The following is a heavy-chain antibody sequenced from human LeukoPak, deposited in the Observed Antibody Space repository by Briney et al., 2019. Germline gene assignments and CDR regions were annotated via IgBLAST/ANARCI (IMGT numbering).Heavy chain of an antibody. J-gene: IGHJ3*02. CDR3: ARAIPSLLWFGELDAFDI. V-gene: IGHV3-13*01. Sequence: HGGSLRLSCAASGFTFSSYDMHWVRQVTGKGLEWVSAISTAGDTYYPGSVKGRFTISRENAKNSLYLQMNSLRAGDTAVYYCARAIPSLLWFGELDAFDIWGQGTMVTVSS. CDR2: ISTAGDT. CDR1: GFTFSSYD. D-gene: IGHD3-10*01.